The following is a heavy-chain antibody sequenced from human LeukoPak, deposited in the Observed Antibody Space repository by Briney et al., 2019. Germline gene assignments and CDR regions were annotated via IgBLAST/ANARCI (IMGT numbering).Heavy chain of an antibody. CDR2: MNTTGST. J-gene: IGHJ4*02. CDR1: GDSISIGSYY. Sequence: PSETLSLTCTVSGDSISIGSYYWSWLRQPAGKGLEWIGHMNTTGSTKYNPSLKSRVTISVDTSNSQFSQKVSSVTAADTAVYYCARDWDYWGQGTLVTVSS. V-gene: IGHV4-61*09. CDR3: ARDWDY.